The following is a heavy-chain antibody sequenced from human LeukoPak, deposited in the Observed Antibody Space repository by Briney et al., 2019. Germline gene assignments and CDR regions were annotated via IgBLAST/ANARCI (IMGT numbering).Heavy chain of an antibody. CDR2: MYYSGST. V-gene: IGHV4-59*01. CDR1: GGSISSYY. J-gene: IGHJ4*02. D-gene: IGHD3-22*01. CDR3: ARELAGDSSGYYYGGGPIDY. Sequence: SETLSLTCTVSGGSISSYYWSWIQQPPGKGLEWIGFMYYSGSTNYNPSLKSRVTISVDMSKNQFSLKLTSVTAADTAVYYCARELAGDSSGYYYGGGPIDYWGQGTLVTVSS.